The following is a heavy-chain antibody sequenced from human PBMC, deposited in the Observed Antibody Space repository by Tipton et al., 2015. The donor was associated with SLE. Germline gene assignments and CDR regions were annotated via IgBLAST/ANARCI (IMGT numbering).Heavy chain of an antibody. CDR3: EGAATGTNYYLDV. CDR2: VYYGGIT. J-gene: IGHJ6*03. Sequence: TLSLTCTVSGDSVRGSYWSWIRQPPGMGLEWIGFVYYGGITNMGTTNYNPSLESRLDISVDTSGRLFFLRLSSMTAADTAVYYCEGAATGTNYYLDVWGKGTTVTVSS. V-gene: IGHV4-59*08. CDR1: GDSVRGSY. D-gene: IGHD4-17*01.